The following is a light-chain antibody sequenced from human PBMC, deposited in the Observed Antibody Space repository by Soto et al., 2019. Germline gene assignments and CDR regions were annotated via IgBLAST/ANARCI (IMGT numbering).Light chain of an antibody. CDR2: GNS. CDR1: SSNIGAGYD. CDR3: QSYDSSLRDSRAYV. J-gene: IGLJ1*01. Sequence: QSVLTQPPSVSGAPGQRVTISCTGSSSNIGAGYDVHWYQQLPGTALRLLISGNSNRPSGVPDRFSGSKSGTSASLAITGLQAEDEADYYCQSYDSSLRDSRAYVFGTGTKATVL. V-gene: IGLV1-40*01.